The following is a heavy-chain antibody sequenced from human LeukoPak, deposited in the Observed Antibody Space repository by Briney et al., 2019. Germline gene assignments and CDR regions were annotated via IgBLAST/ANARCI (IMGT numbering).Heavy chain of an antibody. Sequence: GGSLRLSCAASGFTFSSYWMHWVRQAPGKGLEWVAFIRYDGSNKYYADSVKGRFTISRDNSKNTLYLQMNSLRAEDTAVYYCAKDLDGGNKHYWGQGTLVTVSS. CDR2: IRYDGSNK. V-gene: IGHV3-30*02. J-gene: IGHJ4*02. D-gene: IGHD4-23*01. CDR1: GFTFSSYW. CDR3: AKDLDGGNKHY.